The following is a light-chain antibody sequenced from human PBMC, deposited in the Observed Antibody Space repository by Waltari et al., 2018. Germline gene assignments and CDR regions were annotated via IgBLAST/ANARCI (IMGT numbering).Light chain of an antibody. CDR1: YTLLNTDGNIY. J-gene: IGKJ1*01. CDR2: EIS. CDR3: MKGARPWT. V-gene: IGKV2-30*01. Sequence: VLTQSPVSLAVSLAPPPTISCRSSYTLLNTDGNIYLNWVHQRPGQTPRRLFHEISTRESGVPDRMRAWGSDTDCTLEISRVEAEDAGIYDCMKGARPWTFGPATKVEVK.